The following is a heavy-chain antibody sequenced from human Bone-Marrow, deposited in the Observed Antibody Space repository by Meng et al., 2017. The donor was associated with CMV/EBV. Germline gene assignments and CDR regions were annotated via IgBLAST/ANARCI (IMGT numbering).Heavy chain of an antibody. Sequence: ASVKVSCKASGYTFTSYDINWVRQATGQGLEWMGWMNPNSGSTGYAQKFQGRVTMTRNTSISTAYMELSSLRSEDTAVYYCARGGLEGSSWYFGYYYYGMDVWGQGTTVTVSS. CDR3: ARGGLEGSSWYFGYYYYGMDV. CDR1: GYTFTSYD. D-gene: IGHD6-13*01. J-gene: IGHJ6*02. V-gene: IGHV1-8*01. CDR2: MNPNSGST.